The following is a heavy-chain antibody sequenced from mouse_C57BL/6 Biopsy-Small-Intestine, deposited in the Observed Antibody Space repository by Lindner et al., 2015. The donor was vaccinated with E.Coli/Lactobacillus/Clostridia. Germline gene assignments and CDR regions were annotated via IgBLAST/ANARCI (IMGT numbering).Heavy chain of an antibody. J-gene: IGHJ3*01. V-gene: IGHV1-82*01. CDR2: IYPGDGDT. CDR3: TTRGGDSY. D-gene: IGHD1-1*02. CDR1: GYAFSSSW. Sequence: VQLQESGPELVKPGASVKISCKASGYAFSSSWMNWVKQRPGKGLEWIGRIYPGDGDTNYNGKFKDKATLTADKSSNTAYLQLSSLTSEDTAVYYCTTRGGDSYWGQGTLVTVSA.